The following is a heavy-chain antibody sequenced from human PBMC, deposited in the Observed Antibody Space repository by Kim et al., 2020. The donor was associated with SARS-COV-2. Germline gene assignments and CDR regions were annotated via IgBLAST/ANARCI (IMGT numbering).Heavy chain of an antibody. J-gene: IGHJ4*02. CDR1: GYTFTNHA. CDR2: INTDTGSP. D-gene: IGHD3-16*02. V-gene: IGHV7-4-1*02. Sequence: ASVKVSCKASGYTFTNHAINWVRQAPGRGLEWMGWINTDTGSPTYAPDFTGRFVFSLETSVSTAYLQIRSLEAEDTALYYCARVVWGGYRYIDSWGQGTL. CDR3: ARVVWGGYRYIDS.